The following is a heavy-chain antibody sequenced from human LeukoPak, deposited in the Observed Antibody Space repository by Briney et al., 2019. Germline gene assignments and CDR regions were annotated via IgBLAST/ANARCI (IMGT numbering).Heavy chain of an antibody. D-gene: IGHD6-19*01. CDR1: GFTFSSYS. Sequence: PGGSLRLSCAASGFTFSSYSMNWVRQAPGKGLEWVSSISSSSSYIYYADSVKGRFTISRDNAKNSLYLQMNSLRAEDTAVYYCARDRGSGWYRDLDYWGQGTLVTVSS. J-gene: IGHJ4*02. CDR3: ARDRGSGWYRDLDY. V-gene: IGHV3-21*01. CDR2: ISSSSSYI.